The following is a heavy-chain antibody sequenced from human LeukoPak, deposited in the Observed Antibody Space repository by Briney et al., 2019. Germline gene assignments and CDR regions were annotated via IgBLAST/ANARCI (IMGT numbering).Heavy chain of an antibody. Sequence: PGGSLRLSCAASGFTFSSYWMSWVRQAPGKGLEWAANIKQDGSEKYYVDSVKGRFTISRDNAKNSQYLQMNSLRAEDTAVYYCAGDRGRDYFDYWGQGTLVTVSS. CDR2: IKQDGSEK. V-gene: IGHV3-7*01. D-gene: IGHD3-10*01. CDR3: AGDRGRDYFDY. J-gene: IGHJ4*02. CDR1: GFTFSSYW.